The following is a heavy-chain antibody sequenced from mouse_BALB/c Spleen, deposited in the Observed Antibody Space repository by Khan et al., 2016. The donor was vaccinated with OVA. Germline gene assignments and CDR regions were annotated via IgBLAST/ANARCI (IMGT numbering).Heavy chain of an antibody. CDR2: IWSDGTT. D-gene: IGHD2-10*01. V-gene: IGHV2-6-1*01. J-gene: IGHJ4*01. CDR3: ARQPYYHYNIMDY. CDR1: GFSLTTYG. Sequence: VQLVESGPGLAAPSQSLSITCTISGFSLTTYGVHWVRQPPGKGLEWLVVIWSDGTTNYNSALKSKLTITKDNSQRQVFLKMNRLQTDDTAIYFCARQPYYHYNIMDYWGQGTSVTVSS.